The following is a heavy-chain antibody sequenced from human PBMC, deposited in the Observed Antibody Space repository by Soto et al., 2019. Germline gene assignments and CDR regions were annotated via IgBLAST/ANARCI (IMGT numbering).Heavy chain of an antibody. D-gene: IGHD1-26*01. Sequence: QVQLVQSGAEVKKPGASVKVSCKASGYTFTSYGISWVRQAPGQGLEWMGWISAYNGNTNYAQMLQGRVTMTTDTPTSTAYRELRSLRSDDPAVYYCARGVRASYYFDYWGQGTLVTVSS. J-gene: IGHJ4*02. CDR2: ISAYNGNT. CDR1: GYTFTSYG. V-gene: IGHV1-18*01. CDR3: ARGVRASYYFDY.